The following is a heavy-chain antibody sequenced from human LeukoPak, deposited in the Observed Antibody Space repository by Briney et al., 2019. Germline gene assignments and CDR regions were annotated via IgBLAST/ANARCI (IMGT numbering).Heavy chain of an antibody. V-gene: IGHV1-2*02. J-gene: IGHJ4*02. D-gene: IGHD3-22*01. CDR3: ARDGYYYASSGYFPDFDY. CDR2: INPNNGGT. CDR1: GYTFTGYY. Sequence: ASVKVSCKASGYTFTGYYIHWVRQAPGQGLEWVGWINPNNGGTNYAQKFQGRVIMTRDTSISTAYMELRRLRSDDTAVYYCARDGYYYASSGYFPDFDYWGQGTLVTVSS.